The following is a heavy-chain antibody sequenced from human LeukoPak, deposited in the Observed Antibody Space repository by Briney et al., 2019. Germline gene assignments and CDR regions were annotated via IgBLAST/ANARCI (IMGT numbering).Heavy chain of an antibody. Sequence: SETLSLTCTVSGYSISSGYYWGWIRQPPGKGLEWIGSIYHSGSTYYNPSLKSRVTISVDTSKYQFSLKLSSVTAADTAVYYCASSGLYDSGAFDIWGQGTMVTVSS. CDR1: GYSISSGYY. J-gene: IGHJ3*02. V-gene: IGHV4-38-2*02. CDR3: ASSGLYDSGAFDI. D-gene: IGHD2-15*01. CDR2: IYHSGST.